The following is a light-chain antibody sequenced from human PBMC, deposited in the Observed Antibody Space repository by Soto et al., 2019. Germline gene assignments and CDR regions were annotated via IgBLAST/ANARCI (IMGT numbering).Light chain of an antibody. CDR1: SSNIGTYY. J-gene: IGLJ1*01. V-gene: IGLV1-47*01. Sequence: QSVLTQPPSASGTPGQRVTISCSGSSSNIGTYYVYWYQQLPGKTPKLMIYEVTYRPSGVSDRFSGSKSANTASLTISGLQAEDEADYYCSSYTTTGTRVFGTGTKVTVL. CDR3: SSYTTTGTRV. CDR2: EVT.